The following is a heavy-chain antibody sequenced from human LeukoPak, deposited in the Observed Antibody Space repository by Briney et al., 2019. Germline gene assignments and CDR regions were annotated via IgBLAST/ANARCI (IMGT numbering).Heavy chain of an antibody. D-gene: IGHD3-10*01. CDR1: GFTFSNYA. CDR3: AKYRGVIHVDY. V-gene: IGHV3-23*01. CDR2: ITASGATA. J-gene: IGHJ4*02. Sequence: GGSLRPSCAASGFTFSNYAMSWVRQAPGKGLEWVSGITASGATAYYADSVKGRFTISRDNSKNTLYLQMNSLRAEDTALYYCAKYRGVIHVDYWGQGTLVTVSS.